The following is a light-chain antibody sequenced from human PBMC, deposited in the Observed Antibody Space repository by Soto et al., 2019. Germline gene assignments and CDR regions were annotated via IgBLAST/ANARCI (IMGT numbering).Light chain of an antibody. Sequence: VDLTHSACTLPLSPLPRATLSCKSSQSVSNTYLAWYQQKPGQAPRLPIYDASNRATGIPDRFSGSGSGTDFTLTISSLQSEDFAVYYCQQYNNWPLTFGGGTKVDIK. J-gene: IGKJ4*01. CDR3: QQYNNWPLT. CDR1: QSVSNTY. CDR2: DAS. V-gene: IGKV3D-20*02.